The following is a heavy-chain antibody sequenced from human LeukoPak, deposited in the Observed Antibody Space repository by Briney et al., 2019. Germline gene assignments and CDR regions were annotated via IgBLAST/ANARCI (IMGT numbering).Heavy chain of an antibody. D-gene: IGHD3-22*01. CDR2: IYYSGST. Sequence: SQTLSLTCTVSGGSISSGDYYWSWIRQPPGKGLEWIGYIYYSGSTNYNPSLKSRVTLSVDTSKNQFSLKLSSVTAADTAVYYCARGLGGIDYDSSRGAFDIWGQGTMVTVSS. V-gene: IGHV4-30-4*01. CDR1: GGSISSGDYY. CDR3: ARGLGGIDYDSSRGAFDI. J-gene: IGHJ3*02.